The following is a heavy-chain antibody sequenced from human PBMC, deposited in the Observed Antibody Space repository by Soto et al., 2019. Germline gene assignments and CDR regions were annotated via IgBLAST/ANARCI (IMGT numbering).Heavy chain of an antibody. CDR3: ARGQRFSDWFDP. J-gene: IGHJ5*02. V-gene: IGHV4-4*07. D-gene: IGHD3-3*01. CDR2: VYSSGGT. CDR1: GGSMSSYY. Sequence: PSETLSLTCSVSGGSMSSYYLTWMRQPAGKGLEWIGRVYSSGGTHYNSSLKSRVTISLDTSKNQFSLRLISVTAADTAVYYCARGQRFSDWFDPWGQGTLVTVYS.